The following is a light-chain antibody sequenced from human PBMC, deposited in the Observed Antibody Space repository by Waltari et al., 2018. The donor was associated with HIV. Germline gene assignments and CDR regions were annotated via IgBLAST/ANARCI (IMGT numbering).Light chain of an antibody. CDR2: EVT. J-gene: IGLJ3*02. CDR3: CSYVGSNVWV. V-gene: IGLV2-23*02. CDR1: SSDVGNYNL. Sequence: QSVLTQPASVSGSPGQSITIPCTGTSSDVGNYNLVSWYQQHPGKAPKLIIYEVTKRPSGVSNRFSGSKSGNTASLTISGLQAEDEADYYCCSYVGSNVWVFGGGTKLTVL.